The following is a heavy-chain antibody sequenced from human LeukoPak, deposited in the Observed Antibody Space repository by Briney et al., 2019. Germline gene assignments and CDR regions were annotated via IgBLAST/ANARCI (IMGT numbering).Heavy chain of an antibody. J-gene: IGHJ3*02. V-gene: IGHV3-53*01. CDR3: ARDNSLPRTDAFDI. Sequence: PGGSLRLSCAASGFTVSSNYMSWVRQAPGKGLEWVSVIYSGGSTYYADSVKGRFTISRDNSKNTLYLQMNSLRAEDTAVYYCARDNSLPRTDAFDIWGQGTMVTVSS. CDR2: IYSGGST. D-gene: IGHD4-23*01. CDR1: GFTVSSNY.